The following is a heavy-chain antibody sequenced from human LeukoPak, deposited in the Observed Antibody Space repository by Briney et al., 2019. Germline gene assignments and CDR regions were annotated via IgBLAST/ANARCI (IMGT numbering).Heavy chain of an antibody. V-gene: IGHV3-53*01. J-gene: IGHJ4*02. CDR3: ARGVEPLAANTLAY. Sequence: GGSVRLSCAASGFTVITNDMTWVRQAPGKGLEWVSVLYSDGNTTYADSVQGRFTISRDNSKNTLYLEMNSLSPDDTAVYYCARGVEPLAANTLAYWGQGTLVTVSS. CDR1: GFTVITND. D-gene: IGHD1-14*01. CDR2: LYSDGNT.